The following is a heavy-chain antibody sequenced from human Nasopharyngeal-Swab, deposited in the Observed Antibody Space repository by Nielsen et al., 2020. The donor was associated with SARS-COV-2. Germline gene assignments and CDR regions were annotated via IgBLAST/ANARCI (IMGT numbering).Heavy chain of an antibody. D-gene: IGHD6-13*01. CDR2: ISWNSGSI. J-gene: IGHJ5*02. CDR1: GFTFDDYA. V-gene: IGHV3-9*01. Sequence: GGSLRLSCAASGFTFDDYAMHWAPPAPGTGLEWVSGISWNSGSIGYADSVKGRFTISRDNAKNSLYLQMNSLRAEDTALYYCAKDTSSSWYVGWFDPWGQGTLVTVSS. CDR3: AKDTSSSWYVGWFDP.